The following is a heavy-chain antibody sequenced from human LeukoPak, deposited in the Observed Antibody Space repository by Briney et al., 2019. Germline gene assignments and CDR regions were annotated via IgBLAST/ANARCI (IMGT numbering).Heavy chain of an antibody. Sequence: GGSLRLSCAASGFTFSSYAMSWVRQAPGKGLEWVSAISTSGGSTYYADSVKGRFTISRDNSKNTQSLQMNSLRAEDTAVYYCLGYCSGGNCYSGGYWAQEILVTVSS. CDR2: ISTSGGST. J-gene: IGHJ4*02. D-gene: IGHD2-15*01. CDR3: LGYCSGGNCYSGGY. V-gene: IGHV3-23*01. CDR1: GFTFSSYA.